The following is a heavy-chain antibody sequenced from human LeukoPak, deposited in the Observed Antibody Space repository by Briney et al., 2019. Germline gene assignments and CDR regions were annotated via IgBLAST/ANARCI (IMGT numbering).Heavy chain of an antibody. CDR1: GGSISSYY. V-gene: IGHV4-59*01. J-gene: IGHJ4*02. Sequence: SETLSLTCTVSGGSISSYYWSWIRQPPGKGLEWIGYIYYSGSTNYNPSLKSRLTISVDTSKNQFSLKLSSVTAADTAVYYCAREIWGLNYFDYWGQGTLIAVSS. CDR2: IYYSGST. CDR3: AREIWGLNYFDY. D-gene: IGHD7-27*01.